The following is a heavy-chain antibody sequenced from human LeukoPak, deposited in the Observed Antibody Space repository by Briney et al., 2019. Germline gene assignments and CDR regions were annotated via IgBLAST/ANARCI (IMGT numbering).Heavy chain of an antibody. CDR2: LNWNGDNT. D-gene: IGHD4-17*01. J-gene: IGHJ5*02. CDR3: ARTVGYGDYHWFDP. CDR1: GFTFGDYG. Sequence: GGSLRLSCAASGFTFGDYGMSWVRQAPGKGLEWVSGLNWNGDNTGYADSVKGRFTISRDNAKNTLYFQMNSLRAEDTAVYYCARTVGYGDYHWFDPWGQGTLVTVSS. V-gene: IGHV3-20*04.